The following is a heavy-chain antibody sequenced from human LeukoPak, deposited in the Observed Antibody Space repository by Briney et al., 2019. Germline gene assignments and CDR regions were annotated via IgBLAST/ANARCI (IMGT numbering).Heavy chain of an antibody. V-gene: IGHV3-7*01. J-gene: IGHJ6*03. CDR3: ARDFSVGLKLTGERKGYYYYYYYMDV. CDR2: IKQDGSEK. D-gene: IGHD7-27*01. CDR1: GFTFSSYW. Sequence: SGGSLRLSCAASGFTFSSYWMSWVRQAPGKGLEWVANIKQDGSEKYYVDSVKGRFTISRDNAKNSLYLQMNSLRAEDTAVYYCARDFSVGLKLTGERKGYYYYYYYMDVWGKGTTVTISS.